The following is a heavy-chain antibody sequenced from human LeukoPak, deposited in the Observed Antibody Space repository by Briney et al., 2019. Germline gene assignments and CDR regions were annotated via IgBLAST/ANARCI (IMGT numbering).Heavy chain of an antibody. CDR2: INPNSGGT. D-gene: IGHD4-23*01. CDR1: GYTFTGYY. V-gene: IGHV1-2*02. Sequence: GASVKVSCKAPGYTFTGYYMHWVRQAPGQGLEWMGWINPNSGGTNYAQKFQGRVTMTRDTSISTAYMELSRLRSDDTAVYYCARSPQGGNSYYYYYYMDVWGKGTTVTVSS. CDR3: ARSPQGGNSYYYYYYMDV. J-gene: IGHJ6*03.